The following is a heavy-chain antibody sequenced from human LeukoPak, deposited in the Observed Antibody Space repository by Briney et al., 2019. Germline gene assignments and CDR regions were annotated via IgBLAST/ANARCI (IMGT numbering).Heavy chain of an antibody. CDR2: IYYSGST. CDR3: ARRYDSSWTFDC. CDR1: GGSISSDNYY. D-gene: IGHD6-13*01. V-gene: IGHV4-39*01. Sequence: SETLSLTCTVSGGSISSDNYYWGWIRQPPGKGLEWIGTIYYSGSTYYNPSLKSRVTISVDTSNNQFSLKLSSVTAADTAVYYCARRYDSSWTFDCWGQGTLVTVSS. J-gene: IGHJ4*02.